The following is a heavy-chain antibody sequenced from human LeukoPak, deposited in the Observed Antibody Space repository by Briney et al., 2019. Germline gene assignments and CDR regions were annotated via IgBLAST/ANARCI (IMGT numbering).Heavy chain of an antibody. CDR3: ARGRVPAAIVGFVPNFRFDY. CDR2: ISAYNGNT. V-gene: IGHV1-18*01. J-gene: IGHJ4*02. D-gene: IGHD2-2*02. Sequence: GASVKVSCKASGYTFTSYGISWVRQAPGQGLEWMGWISAYNGNTNYAQKLQGRVTMTTDTSTSTAYMELRSLRSDDTAVYYCARGRVPAAIVGFVPNFRFDYWGQGTLVTVSS. CDR1: GYTFTSYG.